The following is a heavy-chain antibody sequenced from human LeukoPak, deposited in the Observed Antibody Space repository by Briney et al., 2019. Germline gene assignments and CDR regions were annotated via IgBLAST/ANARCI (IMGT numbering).Heavy chain of an antibody. CDR2: IRPDGSAT. D-gene: IGHD2-21*01. J-gene: IGHJ4*02. CDR3: VRGQNIYY. Sequence: GGSLRLSCAASGFTFSNYWMHWVRQAPGKGLVWVSRIRPDGSATSYAESVKGRLTISRDNARNTLYLQVNSLRAEDTAVYYCVRGQNIYYWGQGTLVTVSS. CDR1: GFTFSNYW. V-gene: IGHV3-74*01.